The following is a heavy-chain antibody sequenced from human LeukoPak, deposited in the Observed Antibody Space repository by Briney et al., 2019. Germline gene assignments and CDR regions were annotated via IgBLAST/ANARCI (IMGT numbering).Heavy chain of an antibody. Sequence: SETLSLTCAVYGGSFSGYYWSWIRQPPGKGLEWIGEINHSGSTNYNPSLKSRVTISVDTSKNQFSLKLSSVTAADTAVYYCARGWAVVVVPAAGRGSYFDYWGQGTLVTVSS. D-gene: IGHD2-2*01. V-gene: IGHV4-34*01. CDR1: GGSFSGYY. CDR2: INHSGST. CDR3: ARGWAVVVVPAAGRGSYFDY. J-gene: IGHJ4*02.